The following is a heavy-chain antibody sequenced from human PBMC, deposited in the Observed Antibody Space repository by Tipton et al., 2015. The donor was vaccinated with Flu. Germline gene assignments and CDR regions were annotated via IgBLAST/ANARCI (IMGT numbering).Heavy chain of an antibody. CDR1: GDSMSSYY. D-gene: IGHD5-18*01. CDR3: ARVPDSSWYFDL. Sequence: TLSLTCTVSGDSMSSYYWSWIRQSPGKGLDWLGHIYYSGSTTYNPSLKSRITISVDTSKKQLSLRLSSVVAADTAVYYCARVPDSSWYFDLWGRGTLVTVSS. CDR2: IYYSGST. V-gene: IGHV4-59*07. J-gene: IGHJ2*01.